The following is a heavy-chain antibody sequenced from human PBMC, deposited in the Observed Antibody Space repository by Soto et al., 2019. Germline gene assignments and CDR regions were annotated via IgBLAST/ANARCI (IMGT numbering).Heavy chain of an antibody. J-gene: IGHJ4*02. CDR3: TRGPRPISTGTGAY. CDR1: GFIFKMYW. Sequence: GGSLRLSCAASGFIFKMYWMHWVRQSPGKGLVRISRIYNDGTYSDYADSMRGRFTISRDNVNDTLYLQMNNLRAEDSGLYYCTRGPRPISTGTGAYWGQGTQVTVSS. CDR2: IYNDGTYS. V-gene: IGHV3-74*01. D-gene: IGHD3-10*01.